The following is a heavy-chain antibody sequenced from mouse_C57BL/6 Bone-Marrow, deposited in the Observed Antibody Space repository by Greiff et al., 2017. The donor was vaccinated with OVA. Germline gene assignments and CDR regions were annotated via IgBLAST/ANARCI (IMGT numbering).Heavy chain of an antibody. CDR1: GYTFTSYW. CDR3: ARTTMVTDWYFDV. V-gene: IGHV1-55*01. D-gene: IGHD2-2*01. J-gene: IGHJ1*03. CDR2: IYPGSGST. Sequence: QVQLQQPGAELVKPGASVKMSCKASGYTFTSYWITWVKQRPGQGLEWIGDIYPGSGSTNYNEKCKSKATLTVDTSSSTAYMQLSSLTSEDSAVYYCARTTMVTDWYFDVWGTGTTVTVSS.